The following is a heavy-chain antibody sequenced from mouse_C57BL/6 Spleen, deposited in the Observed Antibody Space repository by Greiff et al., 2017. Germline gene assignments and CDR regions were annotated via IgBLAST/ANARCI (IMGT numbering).Heavy chain of an antibody. Sequence: EVKLLEAGPELVKPGASVKISCKASGYSFTDYNMNWVKQSNGKSLEWIGVINPNYGTTSYNQKFKGKATLTVDQSSSTAYMQLNSLTSEDSAVYYCARGAYYSNYLFAYWGQGTLVTVSA. CDR1: GYSFTDYN. D-gene: IGHD2-5*01. CDR2: INPNYGTT. CDR3: ARGAYYSNYLFAY. V-gene: IGHV1-39*01. J-gene: IGHJ3*01.